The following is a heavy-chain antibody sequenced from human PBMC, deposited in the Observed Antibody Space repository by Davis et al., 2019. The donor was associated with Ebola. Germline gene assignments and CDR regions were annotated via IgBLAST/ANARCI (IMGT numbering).Heavy chain of an antibody. Sequence: GESLKISCAASGFTFSSYSMNWVRQAPGKGLEWVSSISSSSSYIYYADSVKGRFTISRDNAKNSLYLQMNSLRAEDTAVYYCATVPAGMNYMDVWGKGTTVTVSS. J-gene: IGHJ6*03. CDR3: ATVPAGMNYMDV. V-gene: IGHV3-21*01. CDR2: ISSSSSYI. D-gene: IGHD6-6*01. CDR1: GFTFSSYS.